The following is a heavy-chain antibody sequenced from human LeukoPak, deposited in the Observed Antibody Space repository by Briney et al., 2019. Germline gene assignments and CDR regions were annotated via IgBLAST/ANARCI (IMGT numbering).Heavy chain of an antibody. CDR3: ARDHRYAFDI. V-gene: IGHV3-48*01. CDR1: GFRFSSYS. CDR2: VSSGGDTT. D-gene: IGHD1-14*01. J-gene: IGHJ3*02. Sequence: SGGSLRLSCAASGFRFSSYSMNWVRQAPGKGLGWVSYVSSGGDTTYGADSVKGRFTITRDNAENSLYLQMNSLRAEDTAIYYCARDHRYAFDIWGQGTMVTVSS.